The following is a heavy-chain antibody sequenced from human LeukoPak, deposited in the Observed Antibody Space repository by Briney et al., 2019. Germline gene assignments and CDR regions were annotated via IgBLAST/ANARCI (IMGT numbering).Heavy chain of an antibody. V-gene: IGHV4-59*12. Sequence: PSETLSLTCTVSGGSISSYYWSWIRQPPGKGLEWIGYISYSGSTNYNPSLKSRVTISVDTSKNHFSLKLSSVTAADTAVYYCARDGSYDYSNYGYFHHWGQGTLVTVSS. CDR3: ARDGSYDYSNYGYFHH. CDR2: ISYSGST. D-gene: IGHD4-11*01. CDR1: GGSISSYY. J-gene: IGHJ1*01.